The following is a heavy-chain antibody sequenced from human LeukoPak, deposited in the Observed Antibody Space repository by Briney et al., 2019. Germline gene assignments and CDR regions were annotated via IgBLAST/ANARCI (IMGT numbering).Heavy chain of an antibody. CDR3: VVVVEPPDSDGFDV. CDR2: INADGSTT. V-gene: IGHV3-74*01. D-gene: IGHD1-14*01. Sequence: GASLRLSCAASGFTFGNSWVHWVRQAPGKGLVWVSLINADGSTTTYADSVKGRFTISRDNARNTLSLQMNSLTIEDTAVYYCVVVVEPPDSDGFDVWGQGTMITVSS. J-gene: IGHJ3*01. CDR1: GFTFGNSW.